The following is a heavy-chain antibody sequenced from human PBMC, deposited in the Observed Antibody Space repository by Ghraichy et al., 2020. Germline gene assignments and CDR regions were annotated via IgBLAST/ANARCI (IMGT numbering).Heavy chain of an antibody. V-gene: IGHV4-59*01. Sequence: SETLSLTCTVSGGSISSYYWSWIRQPPGKGLEWIGYIYYSGSTNYNPSLKSRVTISVDTSKNQFSLKLSSVTAADTAVYYCARDAYYDSTWFDPWGQGTLVTVSS. D-gene: IGHD3-22*01. CDR2: IYYSGST. CDR3: ARDAYYDSTWFDP. CDR1: GGSISSYY. J-gene: IGHJ5*02.